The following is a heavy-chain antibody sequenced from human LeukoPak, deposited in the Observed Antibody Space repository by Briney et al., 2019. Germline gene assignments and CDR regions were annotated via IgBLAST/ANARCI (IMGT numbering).Heavy chain of an antibody. J-gene: IGHJ4*02. V-gene: IGHV3-33*01. Sequence: GRRLRLSCAASGFVFSTYGMHWVCQAPGKGLEWVAYIWYDGSKTYYADSVKGRFTISRDDPQNTLYLQVNSLRAEDTAVYYCARQAYSSGRYFPFDYWGQGTLVTVSS. CDR3: ARQAYSSGRYFPFDY. CDR2: IWYDGSKT. CDR1: GFVFSTYG. D-gene: IGHD3-22*01.